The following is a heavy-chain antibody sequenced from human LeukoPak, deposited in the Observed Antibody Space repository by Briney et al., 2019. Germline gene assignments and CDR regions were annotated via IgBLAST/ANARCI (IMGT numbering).Heavy chain of an antibody. CDR3: ARDDITMIVVVITGAFDI. D-gene: IGHD3-22*01. V-gene: IGHV3-30-3*01. CDR1: GFIFSNYA. J-gene: IGHJ3*02. Sequence: GASLRLSCAASGFIFSNYAMSWVRQAPGKGLEWVAVISYDGSNKYYADSVKGRFTISRDNSKNTLYLQMNSLRAEDTAVYYCARDDITMIVVVITGAFDIWGQGTMVTVSS. CDR2: ISYDGSNK.